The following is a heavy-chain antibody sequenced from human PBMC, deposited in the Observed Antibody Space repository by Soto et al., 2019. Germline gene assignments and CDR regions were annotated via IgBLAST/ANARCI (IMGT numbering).Heavy chain of an antibody. V-gene: IGHV3-15*01. J-gene: IGHJ4*02. D-gene: IGHD6-6*01. CDR2: IKSKTDGGTT. Sequence: EVQLVESGGGLVKPGGSLRLSCAASGFTFSNAWMSWVRQATGKGLEWVGRIKSKTDGGTTDYAAPVKGRFTISRDDSKDTLYLQMNSLKTEDTAVYYCTTEYSSSSGATPIDYWGQGTLVTVSS. CDR3: TTEYSSSSGATPIDY. CDR1: GFTFSNAW.